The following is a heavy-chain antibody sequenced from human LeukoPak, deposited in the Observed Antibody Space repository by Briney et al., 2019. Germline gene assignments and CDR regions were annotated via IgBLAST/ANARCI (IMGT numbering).Heavy chain of an antibody. D-gene: IGHD3-10*01. CDR3: ARDWGSLYYLDF. Sequence: GGSLRLSCAASGFRFNEYSMNWVRPAPGKGLEWISYISSGSSTIFYADSVRGRFTISRDNAKDSLYLQMNSLRDDDTAVYYCARDWGSLYYLDFWGQGTLVTVSS. J-gene: IGHJ4*02. CDR1: GFRFNEYS. V-gene: IGHV3-48*02. CDR2: ISSGSSTI.